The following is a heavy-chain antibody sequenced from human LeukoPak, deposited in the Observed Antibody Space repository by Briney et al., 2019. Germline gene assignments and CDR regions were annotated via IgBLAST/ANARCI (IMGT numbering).Heavy chain of an antibody. CDR1: GFTFSSYW. Sequence: GGSLRLSCAASGFTFSSYWMSWVRQAPGKGLEWVANIKQDGSEKYYVDSVKGRFTISRDNAKNSLYLQMKSLRAEDTAVYYCARDRSGSYWAHDAFDIWGQGTMVTVSS. CDR3: ARDRSGSYWAHDAFDI. V-gene: IGHV3-7*01. D-gene: IGHD1-26*01. CDR2: IKQDGSEK. J-gene: IGHJ3*02.